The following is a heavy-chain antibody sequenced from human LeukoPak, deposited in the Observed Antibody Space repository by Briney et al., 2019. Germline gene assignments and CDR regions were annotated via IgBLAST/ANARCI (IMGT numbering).Heavy chain of an antibody. D-gene: IGHD3-10*01. CDR1: GYTFTSYA. CDR3: ARGIGSGSYGRFDP. Sequence: GASVKVSCKASGYTFTSYAMNWVRQAPGQGLEWMGWINPNSGGTNYAQTFQGRVTMTRDPSISTSYMELSRLTSDDTAVYYCARGIGSGSYGRFDPWGQGTLVTVSS. CDR2: INPNSGGT. V-gene: IGHV1-2*02. J-gene: IGHJ5*02.